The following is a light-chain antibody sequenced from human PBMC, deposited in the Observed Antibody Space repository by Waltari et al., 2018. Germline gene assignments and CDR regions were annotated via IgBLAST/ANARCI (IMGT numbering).Light chain of an antibody. CDR2: VNSDGSH. J-gene: IGLJ3*02. CDR1: SGHSTNI. V-gene: IGLV4-69*01. Sequence: QLVLTQSPSASASLGASVKLTCTLSSGHSTNIIAWHQQQPEKGPRYLMKVNSDGSHSKGDQIPDRFSGSSSGAEHCLTISSLQSEDEADYYCQTGGHGTWVFGGGTKLTVL. CDR3: QTGGHGTWV.